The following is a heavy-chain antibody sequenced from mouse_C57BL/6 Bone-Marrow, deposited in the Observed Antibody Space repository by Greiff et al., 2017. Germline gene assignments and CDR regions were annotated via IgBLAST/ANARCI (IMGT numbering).Heavy chain of an antibody. D-gene: IGHD2-3*01. CDR1: GYTFTDYN. Sequence: VQLQQSGPELVKPGASVKIPCKASGYTFTDYNMDWVKQSHGKSLEWIGDINPNNGGTIYNQKFKGKATLTVDKSSSTAYMELRSLTSEDTAVYYCERGGYYVWYFDVWGTGTTVTVSS. CDR2: INPNNGGT. J-gene: IGHJ1*03. CDR3: ERGGYYVWYFDV. V-gene: IGHV1-18*01.